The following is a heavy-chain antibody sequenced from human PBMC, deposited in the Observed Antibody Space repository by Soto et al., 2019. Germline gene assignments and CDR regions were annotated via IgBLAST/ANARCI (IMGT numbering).Heavy chain of an antibody. CDR3: ARSGYSSGWYDWFDP. D-gene: IGHD6-19*01. V-gene: IGHV4-39*01. J-gene: IGHJ5*02. CDR1: GGSISSSSYY. CDR2: IYYSGST. Sequence: PSETLSLTCTVSGGSISSSSYYWGWIRQPPGKGLEWIGSIYYSGSTYYNPSLKSRVTISVDTSKNQPSLKLSSVTAADTAVYYCARSGYSSGWYDWFDPWGQGTLVTVSS.